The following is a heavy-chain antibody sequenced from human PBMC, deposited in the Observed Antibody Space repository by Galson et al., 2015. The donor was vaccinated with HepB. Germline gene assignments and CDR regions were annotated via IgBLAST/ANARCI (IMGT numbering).Heavy chain of an antibody. J-gene: IGHJ3*02. V-gene: IGHV1-18*01. CDR2: ISAYNGNT. CDR3: AREGTYYYDSSGSDAFDI. CDR1: GYTFTSYG. Sequence: QSGAEVKKPGASVKVSCKASGYTFTSYGTSWVRQAPGQGLEWMGWISAYNGNTNYAQKLQGRVTMTTDTSTSTAYMELRSLRSDDTAVYYCAREGTYYYDSSGSDAFDIWGQGTMVTVSS. D-gene: IGHD3-22*01.